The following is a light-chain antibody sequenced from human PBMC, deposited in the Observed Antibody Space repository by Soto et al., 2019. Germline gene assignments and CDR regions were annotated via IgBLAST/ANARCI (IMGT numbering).Light chain of an antibody. CDR1: QSVSSY. CDR2: EAS. Sequence: EIVLTQSPATLSLSPGERATLSCRASQSVSSYLAWYQQKPGQAPRLLIYEASNRATGIPARFSGSGSGTDFIFTITSLEPEDFALYYCKQRSNWPLTFGGGTKVEIK. J-gene: IGKJ4*01. V-gene: IGKV3-11*01. CDR3: KQRSNWPLT.